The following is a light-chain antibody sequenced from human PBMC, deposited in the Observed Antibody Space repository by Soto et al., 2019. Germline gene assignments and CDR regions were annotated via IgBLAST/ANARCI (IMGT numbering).Light chain of an antibody. J-gene: IGKJ4*01. Sequence: EIVLTQSPGTLCLSPGERATLACRASQSVSSSYLAWYQQKPGQAPRLLFYGASSRATGIPDRFSGSGSGTDFTLTISRLEPEDFAVYYCQQYGSSLGVTFGGGTKVDIK. CDR3: QQYGSSLGVT. CDR1: QSVSSSY. CDR2: GAS. V-gene: IGKV3-20*01.